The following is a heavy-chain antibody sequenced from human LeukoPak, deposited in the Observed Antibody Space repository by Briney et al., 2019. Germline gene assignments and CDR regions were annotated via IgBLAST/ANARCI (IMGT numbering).Heavy chain of an antibody. CDR3: AKGLRMIVVVLPFDY. V-gene: IGHV3-23*01. Sequence: PGGSLRLSCAASGFTFSSYAMSWVRQAPGKGLEWVSAISGSGGSTYYADSAKGRFTISRDNSKNTLYLQMNSLRAEDTAVYYCAKGLRMIVVVLPFDYWGQGTLVTVSS. CDR1: GFTFSSYA. D-gene: IGHD3-22*01. CDR2: ISGSGGST. J-gene: IGHJ4*02.